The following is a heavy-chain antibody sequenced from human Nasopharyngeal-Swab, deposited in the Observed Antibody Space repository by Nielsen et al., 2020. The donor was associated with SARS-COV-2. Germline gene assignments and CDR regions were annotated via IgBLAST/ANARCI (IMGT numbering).Heavy chain of an antibody. V-gene: IGHV4-34*01. CDR2: INHSGRT. CDR3: ARTDIVVVPAATTPRKDGMDV. J-gene: IGHJ6*02. CDR1: GGSFSGYY. D-gene: IGHD2-2*01. Sequence: SETLSLTCAVYGGSFSGYYWSWNRQPPGKGPEWLGEINHSGRTNYNPSLKSGVTISVDTSKNQFSLKLSSVTAADTAVYYCARTDIVVVPAATTPRKDGMDVWGQGTTVTVSS.